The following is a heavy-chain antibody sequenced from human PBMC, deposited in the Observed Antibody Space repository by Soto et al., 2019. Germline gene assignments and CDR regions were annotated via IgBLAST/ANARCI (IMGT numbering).Heavy chain of an antibody. CDR2: ITSASDYI. D-gene: IGHD2-21*01. V-gene: IGHV3-21*01. J-gene: IGHJ3*02. CDR3: ARVGTCSSSRLDI. Sequence: GSLRRSCVASGFMFTRSTMNWVRQAPGKGLEWVSSITSASDYIFYADSVKGRFTISRDNAKNSLYLQMNSLRAEDTAVYYCARVGTCSSSRLDIWRERTFVPV. CDR1: GFMFTRST.